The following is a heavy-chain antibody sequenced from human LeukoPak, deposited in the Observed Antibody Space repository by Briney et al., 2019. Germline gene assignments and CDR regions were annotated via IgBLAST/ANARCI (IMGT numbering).Heavy chain of an antibody. Sequence: SETLSLTCTVSGGSISSYYWSWIRQPAGKGLEWIGRIYTSGSTNYNPSLKSRVTMSVDTSQNQFSLKLSSVTAADTAVYYCARASPSRRSSSSPFDYWGQGTLVTVSS. CDR1: GGSISSYY. CDR2: IYTSGST. J-gene: IGHJ4*02. D-gene: IGHD6-6*01. CDR3: ARASPSRRSSSSPFDY. V-gene: IGHV4-4*07.